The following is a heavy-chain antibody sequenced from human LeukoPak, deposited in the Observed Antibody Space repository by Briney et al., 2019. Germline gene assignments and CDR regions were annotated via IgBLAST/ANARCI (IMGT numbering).Heavy chain of an antibody. CDR2: IYSSGST. Sequence: SETLSLTCTVSGDSICGYYWTWMRQPPGKGLEWIGYIYSSGSTKYNPSLESRLSISIDTSKNQFSLKLSSVTAADTAVYFCARLRNYCDYWGQGTLVTVSS. CDR3: ARLRNYCDY. D-gene: IGHD4-17*01. CDR1: GDSICGYY. J-gene: IGHJ4*02. V-gene: IGHV4-59*01.